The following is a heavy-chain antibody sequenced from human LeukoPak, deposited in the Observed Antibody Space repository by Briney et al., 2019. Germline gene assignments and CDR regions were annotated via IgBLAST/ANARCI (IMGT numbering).Heavy chain of an antibody. CDR2: INHSGST. V-gene: IGHV4-34*01. CDR3: ARHEGIPFRDY. D-gene: IGHD2-21*01. J-gene: IGHJ4*02. CDR1: GGSFSGYY. Sequence: PSETLSLTCAVYGGSFSGYYWSWIRQPPGKGLEWIGEINHSGSTNYNPSLKSRVTTSVDTSKNQFSLKLSSVTAADTAVYYCARHEGIPFRDYWGQGTLVTVSS.